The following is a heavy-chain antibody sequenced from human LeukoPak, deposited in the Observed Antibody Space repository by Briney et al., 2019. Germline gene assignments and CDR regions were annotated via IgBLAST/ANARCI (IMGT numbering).Heavy chain of an antibody. CDR2: ISGSGGST. V-gene: IGHV3-23*01. D-gene: IGHD6-19*01. J-gene: IGHJ4*02. CDR1: GFTFSSYA. Sequence: GGSLRLSCAASGFTFSSYAMSWVRQAPGKGLEWVSAISGSGGSTYYADSVKGRFTISRDNSKNTLYLQMNSLRAEDTAVYYCAKGPHMIVVAGTHFDYWGQGTLVTVSS. CDR3: AKGPHMIVVAGTHFDY.